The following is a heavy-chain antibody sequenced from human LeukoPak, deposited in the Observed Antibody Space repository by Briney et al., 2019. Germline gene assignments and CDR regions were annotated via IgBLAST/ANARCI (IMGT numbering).Heavy chain of an antibody. CDR3: ARSTGYGDYELNAFDI. D-gene: IGHD3-9*01. CDR2: IGTAGDT. Sequence: PGGSLRLSCAASGFSFSSYDMHWGRQAPGKGLEWVSAIGTAGDTYYPGSVKGRFTISRENAKNSLYLQMNSLRAGDTAVYYCARSTGYGDYELNAFDIWGQGSMVTVSS. V-gene: IGHV3-13*04. J-gene: IGHJ3*02. CDR1: GFSFSSYD.